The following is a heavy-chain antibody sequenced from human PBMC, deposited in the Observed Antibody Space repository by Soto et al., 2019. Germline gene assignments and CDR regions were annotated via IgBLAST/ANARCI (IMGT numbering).Heavy chain of an antibody. D-gene: IGHD2-2*03. CDR3: AGDLGSCSSTSCRHFAY. CDR1: GGSISTITW. Sequence: QVQLRESGPGLVKTSGTLSLTCAVSGGSISTITWWSWVRQPPGKGLQWIGEIYHSGSTNYNPSLKSRVTITVDKSKNQFSLELSSVTAAATAVYYFAGDLGSCSSTSCRHFAYWGHGTVVTVSS. J-gene: IGHJ4*01. V-gene: IGHV4-4*02. CDR2: IYHSGST.